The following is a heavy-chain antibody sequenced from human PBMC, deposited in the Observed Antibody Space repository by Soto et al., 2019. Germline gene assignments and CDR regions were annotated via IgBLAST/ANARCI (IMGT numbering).Heavy chain of an antibody. CDR3: ATQRFLEWLFSSDF. Sequence: SETLSLTCTVSGDSISISSYYWGWVRQPPRKGLEWIGSMYYSGNTYYNPSLKSRVTMSVDTSKNQFSLKLTSVTAADTAVYYCATQRFLEWLFSSDFWGPGTLVTVSS. CDR2: MYYSGNT. V-gene: IGHV4-39*01. D-gene: IGHD3-3*01. J-gene: IGHJ4*02. CDR1: GDSISISSYY.